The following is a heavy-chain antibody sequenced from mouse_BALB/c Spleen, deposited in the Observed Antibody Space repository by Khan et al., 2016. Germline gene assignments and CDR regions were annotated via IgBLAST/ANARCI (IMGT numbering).Heavy chain of an antibody. Sequence: EVQLQESGPGLVKPSQSLSLTCTVTGYSITSDYAWNWIRQFPGNKLEWMGYINYSGSTNYNPSLKSRISITRDTSKNHLFLRVISVTTEDTDTXYCARSYGYRGFAGWGQGTLVTVS. V-gene: IGHV3-2*02. CDR3: ARSYGYRGFAG. CDR2: INYSGST. CDR1: GYSITSDYA. D-gene: IGHD2-2*01. J-gene: IGHJ3*01.